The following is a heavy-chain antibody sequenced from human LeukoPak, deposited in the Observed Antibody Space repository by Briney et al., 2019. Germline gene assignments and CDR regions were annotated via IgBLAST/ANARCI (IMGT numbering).Heavy chain of an antibody. CDR1: GYTFTSYY. Sequence: ASVKVSCKASGYTFTSYYMHWVRQAPGQGLEWMGIINPSGGSTSYAQKFQGRVTMTRDMSTSTVYMELSSQRSEDTAVYYCARGGAVAEYFDYWGQGTLVTVSS. CDR2: INPSGGST. CDR3: ARGGAVAEYFDY. J-gene: IGHJ4*02. V-gene: IGHV1-46*01. D-gene: IGHD6-19*01.